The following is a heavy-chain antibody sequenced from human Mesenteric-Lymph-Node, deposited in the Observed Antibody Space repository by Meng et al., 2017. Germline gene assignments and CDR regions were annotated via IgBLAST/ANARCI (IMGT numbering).Heavy chain of an antibody. V-gene: IGHV4-61*02. CDR3: ARDSKYYDSSGSYDAFDI. CDR1: GGSISSGRYY. Sequence: SETLSLTCTVSGGSISSGRYYWSWIRQPAGKGLEWIGRIYTSGSTTYNPSLKSRVTISVDTSRNQFSLKLSSVTAADTAVYYCARDSKYYDSSGSYDAFDIWGQGTMVTVSS. CDR2: IYTSGST. J-gene: IGHJ3*02. D-gene: IGHD3-22*01.